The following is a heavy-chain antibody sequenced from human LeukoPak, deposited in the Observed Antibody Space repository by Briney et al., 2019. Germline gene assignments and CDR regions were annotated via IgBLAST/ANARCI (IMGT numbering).Heavy chain of an antibody. D-gene: IGHD1-26*01. J-gene: IGHJ4*02. V-gene: IGHV4-4*02. CDR3: ATWEGVFPLSGGPIYN. CDR2: IYHSGRT. CDR1: GGSISSSNW. Sequence: SETLSLTCAVSGGSISSSNWWTWVRQPPGKGLEWIGEIYHSGRTNYNPSLKSRATISVDKSENQFSLNLSSVTAADTAVYYCATWEGVFPLSGGPIYNWGQGILVTVSS.